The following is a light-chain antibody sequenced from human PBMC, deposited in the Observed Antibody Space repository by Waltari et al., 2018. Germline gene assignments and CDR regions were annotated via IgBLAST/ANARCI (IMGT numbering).Light chain of an antibody. J-gene: IGLJ2*01. CDR3: QTTDSSGIYS. Sequence: SYALTQPPSVSVSPGQTATITCSGAAFPRHYVYRYHQRQGRAPVLVTYKDTDRHPAVREPFSGYSSATTVSFSLSGLQAEDEADYYCQTTDSSGIYSFGGGTTLTVL. CDR1: AFPRHY. CDR2: KDT. V-gene: IGLV3-25*03.